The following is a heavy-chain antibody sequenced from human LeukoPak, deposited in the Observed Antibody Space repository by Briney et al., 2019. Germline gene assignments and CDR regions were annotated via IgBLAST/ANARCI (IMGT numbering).Heavy chain of an antibody. CDR2: ISSNGGST. V-gene: IGHV3-64*01. J-gene: IGHJ6*02. CDR3: ARGWYSSPYYYYGMDV. CDR1: GFTFSSYA. D-gene: IGHD6-13*01. Sequence: PGGSLRLSCAASGFTFSSYAMHWVRQAPGKGLEYVSAISSNGGSTYYANSVKGRFTIFRDNSKNTLYLQMGSLRAEDMAVYYCARGWYSSPYYYYGMDVWGQGTTVTVSS.